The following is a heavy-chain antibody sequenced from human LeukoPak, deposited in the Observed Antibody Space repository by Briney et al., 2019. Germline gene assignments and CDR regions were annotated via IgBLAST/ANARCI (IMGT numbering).Heavy chain of an antibody. CDR3: ARDSDTWFFDL. Sequence: SETLSLTCNVSGASITSAYWSWIRQPPGKGLEWIGYIYYSGRTDYNPSLKSRVTMSLDTSKNHFFLKVSSVTAADTAVYYCARDSDTWFFDLWGRGTLVTVSS. J-gene: IGHJ2*01. CDR2: IYYSGRT. V-gene: IGHV4-59*01. CDR1: GASITSAY. D-gene: IGHD1-26*01.